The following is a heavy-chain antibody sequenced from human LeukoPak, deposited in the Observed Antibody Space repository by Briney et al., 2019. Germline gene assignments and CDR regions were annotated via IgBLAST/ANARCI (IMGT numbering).Heavy chain of an antibody. CDR2: IKQDGSEK. J-gene: IGHJ4*02. Sequence: PGGSLRLTCAASGFTFSSYGMHWVRQAPGKGLEWVANIKQDGSEKYYVDSVKGRFTISRDNAKNSLYLQMNSLRAEDTAVYYCARVPWSSVTILDYWGQGTLVIVSS. V-gene: IGHV3-7*01. CDR3: ARVPWSSVTILDY. CDR1: GFTFSSYG. D-gene: IGHD3-10*01.